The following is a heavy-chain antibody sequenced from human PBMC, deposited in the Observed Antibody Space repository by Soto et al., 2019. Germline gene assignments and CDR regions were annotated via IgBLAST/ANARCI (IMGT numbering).Heavy chain of an antibody. Sequence: EVQMLESGGGLVQPGGSLRLSCAASGFTLSSYALSWVRQAPGKGLEWVSGISGSGDFTFDADPVRGRFTISRDNSMNTLYLQMNSLRVEDTAVYYCARGPTIFGVGVDAFDIWGQGTMATVSS. CDR3: ARGPTIFGVGVDAFDI. J-gene: IGHJ3*02. CDR2: ISGSGDFT. CDR1: GFTLSSYA. V-gene: IGHV3-23*01. D-gene: IGHD3-3*01.